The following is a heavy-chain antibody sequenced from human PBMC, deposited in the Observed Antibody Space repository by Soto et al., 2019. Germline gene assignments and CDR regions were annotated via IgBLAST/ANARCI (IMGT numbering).Heavy chain of an antibody. D-gene: IGHD3-10*01. CDR3: VRDMQRRGSGRQLFDT. V-gene: IGHV3-33*01. Sequence: QAEGSLRLSCAASGLRFSNYGMHWVRQPPGKGLEWVAVIWDDGSNKYYEDSVKGRFTISRDNSRNILYLELNSLRVEDTAVYYRVRDMQRRGSGRQLFDTSGQGTLVTVSS. CDR2: IWDDGSNK. CDR1: GLRFSNYG. J-gene: IGHJ5*02.